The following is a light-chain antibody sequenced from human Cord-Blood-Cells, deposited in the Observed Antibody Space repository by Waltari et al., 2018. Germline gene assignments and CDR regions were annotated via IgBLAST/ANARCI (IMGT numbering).Light chain of an antibody. CDR3: QAWDSSTVV. V-gene: IGLV3-1*01. Sequence: SYELTQPPSVSVSPGQTASITCSGDKLGDKYACWYQQKPGQSPVLVIYQDSKRPSGIPVQFSGSNSGNTATLTIGGTQAMDEADYYCQAWDSSTVVFGGGTKLTVL. J-gene: IGLJ2*01. CDR2: QDS. CDR1: KLGDKY.